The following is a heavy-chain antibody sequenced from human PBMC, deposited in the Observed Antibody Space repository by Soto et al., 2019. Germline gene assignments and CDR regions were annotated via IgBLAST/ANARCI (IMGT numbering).Heavy chain of an antibody. V-gene: IGHV4-30-4*01. CDR2: IYYSGST. Sequence: SETLGITCILYGGSIRSGDYYWSWIRQPRGKGLEWIGYIYYSGSTYYNPSLKSRVTISVDTSKNQFSLKLSSVTAADTAVYYCARYNTRSGSYSGWFDPWGQGTLVTVSS. CDR1: GGSIRSGDYY. CDR3: ARYNTRSGSYSGWFDP. J-gene: IGHJ5*02. D-gene: IGHD3-22*01.